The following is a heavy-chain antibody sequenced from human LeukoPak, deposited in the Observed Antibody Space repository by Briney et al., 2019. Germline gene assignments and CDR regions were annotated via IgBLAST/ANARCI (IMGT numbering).Heavy chain of an antibody. J-gene: IGHJ4*02. CDR3: ARGGGNPIFDY. CDR2: INHSGST. V-gene: IGHV4-34*01. CDR1: GGSFSGYY. D-gene: IGHD4-23*01. Sequence: SETLSLTCAVYGGSFSGYYWSWIRQPPGKGLEWIGEINHSGSTNYNPSLKSRVTISVDTSKNQFSLKLSAVTAADTAVYYCARGGGNPIFDYWGQGTLVTVSS.